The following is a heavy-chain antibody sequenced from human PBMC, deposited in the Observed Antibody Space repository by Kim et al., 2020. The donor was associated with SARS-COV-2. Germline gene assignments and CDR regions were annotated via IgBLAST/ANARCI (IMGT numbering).Heavy chain of an antibody. J-gene: IGHJ6*02. V-gene: IGHV7-4-1*02. D-gene: IGHD6-19*01. Sequence: ASVKVSCKASGYTFTSYAMNWVRQAPGQGLEWMGWINTNTGNPTYAQGFTGRFVFSLDTSVSTAYLQISSLKAEDTAVYYCARDLQGYSSGWYAVNYYYGMDVWGQGTTVTVSS. CDR1: GYTFTSYA. CDR2: INTNTGNP. CDR3: ARDLQGYSSGWYAVNYYYGMDV.